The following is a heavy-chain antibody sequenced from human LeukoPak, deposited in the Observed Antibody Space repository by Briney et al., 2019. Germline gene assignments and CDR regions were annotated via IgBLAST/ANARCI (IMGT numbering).Heavy chain of an antibody. Sequence: GGSLRLSCAASGFTFSSYWMSWVRQAPGKGLEWVGNIKHDGSEKYYVDSVKGRFTISRDNAKNSLYLQMNSLRAEDTAVYHCAREGGGLDYWGQGTLVTVSS. CDR3: AREGGGLDY. V-gene: IGHV3-7*01. CDR2: IKHDGSEK. CDR1: GFTFSSYW. J-gene: IGHJ4*02. D-gene: IGHD3-16*01.